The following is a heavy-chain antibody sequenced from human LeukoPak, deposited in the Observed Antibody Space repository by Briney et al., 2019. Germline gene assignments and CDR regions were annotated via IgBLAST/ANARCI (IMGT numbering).Heavy chain of an antibody. V-gene: IGHV1-8*03. Sequence: ASVKVSCKASGYTFTSYDINWVRQATGQGLEWMGWMNPNSGNTGYAQKFQGRVTITRNTSISTAYMELSSLRSEDTAVYYCARGLKRIRVWFDPWGQGTLVTVSS. CDR2: MNPNSGNT. CDR1: GYTFTSYD. J-gene: IGHJ5*02. D-gene: IGHD3-10*01. CDR3: ARGLKRIRVWFDP.